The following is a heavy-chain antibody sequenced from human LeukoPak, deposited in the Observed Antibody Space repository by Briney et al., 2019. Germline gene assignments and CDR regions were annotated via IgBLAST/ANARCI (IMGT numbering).Heavy chain of an antibody. V-gene: IGHV1-46*01. CDR3: ARDRNVDAFDI. Sequence: ASVKVSCKASGYTFTRYYMHWVRQAPGQGLEWMGIINASGGSTSYAQKFQGRVTITADKSTSTAYMELSSLRSEDTAVYYCARDRNVDAFDIWGQGTMVTVSS. D-gene: IGHD1-14*01. CDR2: INASGGST. J-gene: IGHJ3*02. CDR1: GYTFTRYY.